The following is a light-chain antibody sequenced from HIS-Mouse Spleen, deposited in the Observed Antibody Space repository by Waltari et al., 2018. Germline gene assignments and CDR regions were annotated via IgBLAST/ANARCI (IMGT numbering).Light chain of an antibody. CDR1: SSDVGSYTR. CDR2: EVS. CDR3: SLYTSSSTLV. Sequence: QSALTQPPSVSGSPGPSVTIPCTGPSSDVGSYTRVSWYQQPPGKAPKLMIYEVSNRPSGVPDRFSWSKSGNTASLTISGLQAEDEADYYCSLYTSSSTLVFGGGTKLTVL. J-gene: IGLJ2*01. V-gene: IGLV2-18*01.